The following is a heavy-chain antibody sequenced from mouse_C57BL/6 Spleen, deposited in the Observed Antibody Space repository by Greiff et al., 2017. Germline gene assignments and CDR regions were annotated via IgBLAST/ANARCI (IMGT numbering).Heavy chain of an antibody. Sequence: VQLQESGAELVKPGASVKLSCKASGYTFTSYWMHWVKQRPGQGLEWIGMIHPNSGSTNYNEKFKSKATLTVDKSSSTAYMQLSSLTSEDSAVYYCARGGSSGYSYYFDYWGQGTTLTVSS. CDR3: ARGGSSGYSYYFDY. CDR1: GYTFTSYW. D-gene: IGHD3-2*02. J-gene: IGHJ2*01. V-gene: IGHV1-64*01. CDR2: IHPNSGST.